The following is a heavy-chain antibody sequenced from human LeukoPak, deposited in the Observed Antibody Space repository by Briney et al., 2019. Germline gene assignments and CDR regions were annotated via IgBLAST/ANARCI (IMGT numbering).Heavy chain of an antibody. CDR1: GFNFSSYW. D-gene: IGHD3-10*01. CDR3: ARGARFFGSGSYDY. CDR2: INSDENST. Sequence: PGGSLRLSCAASGFNFSSYWMHWVRQAPGKGLVWVSRINSDENSTSYADSVKGRFTISRDNALNSVDLQMNSLRDEDTATYYCARGARFFGSGSYDYWGQGTLVTVSS. V-gene: IGHV3-74*01. J-gene: IGHJ4*02.